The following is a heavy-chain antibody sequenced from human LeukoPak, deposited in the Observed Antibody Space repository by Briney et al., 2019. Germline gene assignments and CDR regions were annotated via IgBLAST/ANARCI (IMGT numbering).Heavy chain of an antibody. D-gene: IGHD1-14*01. V-gene: IGHV5-51*01. CDR3: ARQVITKVYHYGMDV. CDR1: GYSFTSYW. Sequence: RGESLKSSCKGSGYSFTSYWIGWVRQMPGKGLEWMGIIYPGDSDTRYSPSFQGQVTISADKSISTAYLQWSSLKASDTAMYYCARQVITKVYHYGMDVWGQGTTLSVSS. CDR2: IYPGDSDT. J-gene: IGHJ6*02.